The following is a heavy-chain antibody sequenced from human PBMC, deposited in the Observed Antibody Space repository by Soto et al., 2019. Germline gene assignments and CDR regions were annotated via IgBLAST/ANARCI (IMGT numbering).Heavy chain of an antibody. D-gene: IGHD4-17*01. V-gene: IGHV2-26*01. Sequence: SGPPLVNPTETLTLTCSVSGFSLTNGRMGVSWIRQPPGKALEWLAHFFSDAERSYSTSMQSRLNMYKDSSGSQLVLTMTNMAPADTATYFCARMDGDYNYYGLDVWGHGIAVTVSS. CDR1: GFSLTNGRMG. CDR3: ARMDGDYNYYGLDV. CDR2: FFSDAER. J-gene: IGHJ6*02.